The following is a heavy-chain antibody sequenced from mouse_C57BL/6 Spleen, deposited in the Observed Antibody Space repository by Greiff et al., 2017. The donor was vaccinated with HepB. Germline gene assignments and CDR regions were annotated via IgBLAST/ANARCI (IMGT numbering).Heavy chain of an antibody. Sequence: EVQLQQLGPGLVKPSQSLSLTCSVTGYSITSGYYWNWIRQFPGNKLEWMGYISYDGSNNYNPSLKNRISITRDTSKNQFFLKLNSVTTEDTATYYCARDSGSYYDYDSAMDYWGQGTSVTVSS. CDR1: GYSITSGYY. V-gene: IGHV3-6*01. J-gene: IGHJ4*01. CDR3: ARDSGSYYDYDSAMDY. D-gene: IGHD2-4*01. CDR2: ISYDGSN.